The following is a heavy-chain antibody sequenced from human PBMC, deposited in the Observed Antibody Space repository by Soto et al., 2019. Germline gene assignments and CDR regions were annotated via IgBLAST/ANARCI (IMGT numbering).Heavy chain of an antibody. J-gene: IGHJ1*01. V-gene: IGHV4-30-4*08. D-gene: IGHD6-25*01. CDR2: IYYTGGT. CDR3: ARGGSGWAEYFQH. CDR1: GGSIGSTDSY. Sequence: QVQLQESGPGLVEPSQTLSLTCTVSGGSIGSTDSYWSWIRRPPGKGLEWIGYIYYTGGTFYNPSLKSRLTTSLETSSKQCSLTLTSVTATDTGIYYCARGGSGWAEYFQHWGQGTLVAVSS.